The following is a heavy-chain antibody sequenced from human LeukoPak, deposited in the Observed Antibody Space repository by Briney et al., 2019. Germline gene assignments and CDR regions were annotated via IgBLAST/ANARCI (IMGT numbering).Heavy chain of an antibody. CDR2: ISGSGGST. CDR1: GFTFSSYA. J-gene: IGHJ6*03. CDR3: AKDRTTHETHYYYYMDV. Sequence: PGGSLRLSCAASGFTFSSYAMSWVRQAPGKGLEWVSAISGSGGSTYYADSVKGRFTISRDNSKNTLYLQMNSLRAEDTAVYYCAKDRTTHETHYYYYMDVWGKGTTVTVSS. D-gene: IGHD4-11*01. V-gene: IGHV3-23*01.